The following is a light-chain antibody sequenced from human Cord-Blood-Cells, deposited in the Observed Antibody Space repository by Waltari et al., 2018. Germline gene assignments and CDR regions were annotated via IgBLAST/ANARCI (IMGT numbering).Light chain of an antibody. CDR3: QQYDNLPYT. CDR1: QDISNY. J-gene: IGKJ2*01. Sequence: DIQMTQSPSYLSASVGDRVTITCQASQDISNYLNWYQPKPGKAPKLLIYDASNLETGVPSRFSGSGSGTDFTFTISSLQPEDIATYYCQQYDNLPYTFGQGTKLEIK. V-gene: IGKV1-33*01. CDR2: DAS.